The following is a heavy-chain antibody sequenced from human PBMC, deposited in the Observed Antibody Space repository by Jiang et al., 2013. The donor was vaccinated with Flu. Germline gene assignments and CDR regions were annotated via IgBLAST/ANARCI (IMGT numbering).Heavy chain of an antibody. D-gene: IGHD1-14*01. CDR2: IYYSGGT. V-gene: IGHV4-31*01. CDR3: ARCPINYYYYGMDV. Sequence: SGSGLVKPSQTLSLTCTVSGGSISSGGYYWSWIRQHPGKGLEWIGYIYYSGGTNYNPSVKSLVTISVDTSKNQFSLNLSSVTAADTAVYYCARCPINYYYYGMDVWGKGTTVTVSS. CDR1: GGSISSGGYY. J-gene: IGHJ6*04.